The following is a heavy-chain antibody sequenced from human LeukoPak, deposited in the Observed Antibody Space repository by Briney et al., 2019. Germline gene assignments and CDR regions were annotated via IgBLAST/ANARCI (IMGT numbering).Heavy chain of an antibody. V-gene: IGHV3-23*01. Sequence: GGSLRLSCAASGFTFSTYGMNWVRQAPGKGLEWVSAVSGSGSTTYYARSVKGRFTVSRDNSKNTLYLQMISLRVDDTAVYYCAKSLDYGGNRARLDFWGQGTLVTVSS. J-gene: IGHJ4*02. CDR1: GFTFSTYG. D-gene: IGHD4-23*01. CDR3: AKSLDYGGNRARLDF. CDR2: VSGSGSTT.